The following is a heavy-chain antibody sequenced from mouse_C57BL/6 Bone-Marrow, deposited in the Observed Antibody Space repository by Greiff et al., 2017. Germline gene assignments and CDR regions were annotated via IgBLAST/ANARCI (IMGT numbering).Heavy chain of an antibody. V-gene: IGHV5-17*01. J-gene: IGHJ4*01. CDR1: GFTFSDYG. D-gene: IGHD1-1*01. Sequence: DVHLVESGGGLVKPGGSLKLSCAASGFTFSDYGMHWVRQAPEKGLEWVAYISSGSSTIYYADTVKGRFTISRDNAENTLFLQMTSLRSEDTAMYYCARSYYGSSYAMDYWGQGTSVTVSS. CDR3: ARSYYGSSYAMDY. CDR2: ISSGSSTI.